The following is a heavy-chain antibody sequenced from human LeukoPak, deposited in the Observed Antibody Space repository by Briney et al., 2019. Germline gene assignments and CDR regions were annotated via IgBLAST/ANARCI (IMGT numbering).Heavy chain of an antibody. J-gene: IGHJ5*02. CDR3: TRENPDWFDA. V-gene: IGHV3-48*03. Sequence: RGSLRLSCAASGFTFRTFEMNWVRQAPGKGLEWISYIHSGGYTIHYADFVRGRFTISRDNAKNSLYLQMDSLRVEDTAVYYCTRENPDWFDAWGQGTLDTVSS. CDR2: IHSGGYTI. CDR1: GFTFRTFE.